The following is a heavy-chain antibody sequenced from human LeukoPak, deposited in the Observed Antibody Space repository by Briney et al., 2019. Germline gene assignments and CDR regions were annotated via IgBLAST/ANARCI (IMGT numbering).Heavy chain of an antibody. Sequence: GESLKISCKGSGYSFTSYWIGWVRQMPGKGLEWMGIIYPGDSDTRYSPSFQGQVTISADKSISTAYLQWSSLKAPDTAMYYCARNSRPIGSGSYYYASNWFDPWGQGTLVTVSS. J-gene: IGHJ5*02. CDR1: GYSFTSYW. V-gene: IGHV5-51*01. CDR3: ARNSRPIGSGSYYYASNWFDP. D-gene: IGHD3-10*01. CDR2: IYPGDSDT.